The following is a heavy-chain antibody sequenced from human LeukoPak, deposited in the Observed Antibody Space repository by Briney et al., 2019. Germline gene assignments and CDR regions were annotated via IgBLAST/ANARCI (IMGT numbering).Heavy chain of an antibody. CDR3: ARSVGSSGSYHFDY. CDR1: RFTFSSYW. CDR2: IKQDGSEK. Sequence: GGSLRLSCAASRFTFSSYWMSWVRQAPGKGLEWVANIKQDGSEKYYVDSVKGRFTISRDNAKNSLYLQMNSLRAEDTAVYYCARSVGSSGSYHFDYWGQGTLVTVSS. V-gene: IGHV3-7*01. J-gene: IGHJ4*02. D-gene: IGHD1-26*01.